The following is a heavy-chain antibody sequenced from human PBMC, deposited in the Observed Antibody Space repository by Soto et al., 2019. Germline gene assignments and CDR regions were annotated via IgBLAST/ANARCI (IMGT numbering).Heavy chain of an antibody. CDR3: AKPPGLLFDY. V-gene: IGHV3-23*01. CDR2: ISGSGAST. Sequence: SLRLSCAASGFTFSSYAMTWVRQAPGKGLEWVSGISGSGASTYYADSVKGRFTISRDNSKNTLYLQMNSLRAEDTAVYYFAKPPGLLFDYWGQGTLVTVSS. D-gene: IGHD3-22*01. CDR1: GFTFSSYA. J-gene: IGHJ4*02.